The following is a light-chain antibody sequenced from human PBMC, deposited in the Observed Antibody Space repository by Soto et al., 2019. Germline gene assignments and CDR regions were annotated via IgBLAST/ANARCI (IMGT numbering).Light chain of an antibody. Sequence: QSVLTQPPSVSAAPGQKVTISCSGSNSNIGNNYVSWYQQLPETAPKLLIYDNNERPSGIPDRFSCSKSGTSATLGITGLQTGDEADYYCGTWDSSLSVWVFGGGTKLTVL. CDR1: NSNIGNNY. J-gene: IGLJ3*02. CDR3: GTWDSSLSVWV. CDR2: DNN. V-gene: IGLV1-51*01.